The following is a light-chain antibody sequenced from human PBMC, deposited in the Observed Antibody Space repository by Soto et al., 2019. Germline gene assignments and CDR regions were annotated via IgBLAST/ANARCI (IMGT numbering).Light chain of an antibody. CDR2: SNN. V-gene: IGLV1-44*01. J-gene: IGLJ1*01. Sequence: QSVLTQPPSASGTPGQRVTISCSGSSSNIGSNTVNWYQQLPGTAPKLLIYSNNQRPSGGPDRCSGSKSGMTASLTISGLQPEDEADYFCASYRSANTLVVFGTGTKVTVL. CDR3: ASYRSANTLVV. CDR1: SSNIGSNT.